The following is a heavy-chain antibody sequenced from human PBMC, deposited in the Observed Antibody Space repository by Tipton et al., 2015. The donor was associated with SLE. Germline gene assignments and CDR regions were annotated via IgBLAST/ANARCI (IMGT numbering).Heavy chain of an antibody. CDR3: ARGSYGFYYYYYGMDV. CDR2: ISFDGNKI. J-gene: IGHJ6*02. Sequence: SLRLSCAASGFTFNNYGMHWVRQAPGKGLEWVAVISFDGNKIDYADSVKGRFTISRDNSKNTLYLQLNSLRVEDTAVYYCARGSYGFYYYYYGMDVWGQGTTVTISS. V-gene: IGHV3-30*03. D-gene: IGHD5-18*01. CDR1: GFTFNNYG.